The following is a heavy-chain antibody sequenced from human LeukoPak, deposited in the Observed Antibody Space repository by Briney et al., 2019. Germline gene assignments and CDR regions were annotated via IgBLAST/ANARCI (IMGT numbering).Heavy chain of an antibody. J-gene: IGHJ4*02. CDR1: GYTFTTYH. CDR2: MNPYSGDR. CDR3: ARTTSFTASGYDY. D-gene: IGHD6-25*01. V-gene: IGHV1-8*03. Sequence: ASVKVSCKTSGYTFTTYHTNWVRQATGQGLEWLGWMNPYSGDRGYAQKFQGRLSITSDTSISTAYMELSSLRSDDTAVYFCARTTSFTASGYDYWGQGTLVTVSS.